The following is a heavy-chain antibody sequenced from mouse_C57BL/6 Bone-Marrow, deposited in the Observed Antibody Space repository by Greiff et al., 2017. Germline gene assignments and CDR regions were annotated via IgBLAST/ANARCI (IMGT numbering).Heavy chain of an antibody. J-gene: IGHJ1*03. CDR1: GYTFTSYD. D-gene: IGHD1-1*01. CDR3: ARGGVNYYGSSGYFDV. V-gene: IGHV1-85*01. Sequence: QVQLKESGPELVKPGASVKLSCKASGYTFTSYDINWVKQRPGQGLEWIGWIYPRDGSTKYTEKFKGKATLTVDTSSSTAYMELHSLTSEDSAVYFCARGGVNYYGSSGYFDVWGTGTTVTVSS. CDR2: IYPRDGST.